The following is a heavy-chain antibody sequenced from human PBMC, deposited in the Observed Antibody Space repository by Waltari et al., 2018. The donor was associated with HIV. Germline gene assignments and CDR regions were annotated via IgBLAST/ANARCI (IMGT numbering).Heavy chain of an antibody. CDR1: GFTFLSYE. Sequence: EVQLVESGGGLVQPGGSLRLSCAASGFTFLSYEMNWVRQAPGEGLEGGSFFRICVMTLYCAVSLKGRFTTSSDGAKNSRHLQMNRLGAGDTAVDYCARRVLDMVRGVGSQYWGQGTLVTVSS. CDR2: FRICVMTL. D-gene: IGHD3-10*01. CDR3: ARRVLDMVRGVGSQY. J-gene: IGHJ4*02. V-gene: IGHV3-48*03.